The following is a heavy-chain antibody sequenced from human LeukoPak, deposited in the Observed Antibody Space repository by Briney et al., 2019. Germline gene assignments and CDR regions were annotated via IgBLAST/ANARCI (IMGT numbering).Heavy chain of an antibody. J-gene: IGHJ2*01. D-gene: IGHD7-27*01. V-gene: IGHV1-2*02. CDR2: ISPNSGGT. CDR3: AIQPWGSGNNWYFDL. CDR1: GYTFTRNG. Sequence: ASVKVSCKASGYTFTRNGISWVRQAPGQGLEWMGWISPNSGGTDYAQKFQGRVTMTRDTSISTAYVELSSLTSDDTAVYYCAIQPWGSGNNWYFDLWGRGTLVTVSS.